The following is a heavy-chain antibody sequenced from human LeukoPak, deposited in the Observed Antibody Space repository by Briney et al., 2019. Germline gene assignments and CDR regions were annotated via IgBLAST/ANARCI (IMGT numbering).Heavy chain of an antibody. V-gene: IGHV4-30-4*01. CDR2: IYYTGNT. CDR3: ASRHYYGGSGSPFDY. D-gene: IGHD3-22*01. Sequence: PSQTLSLTCTVYGGSISSGDYYWSWIRQPPGKGLEWIGYIYYTGNTYYNPSLKSRVNILEDTSKNQFSLKLSSVTAADTAVYYCASRHYYGGSGSPFDYWGQGTLVTVSS. J-gene: IGHJ4*02. CDR1: GGSISSGDYY.